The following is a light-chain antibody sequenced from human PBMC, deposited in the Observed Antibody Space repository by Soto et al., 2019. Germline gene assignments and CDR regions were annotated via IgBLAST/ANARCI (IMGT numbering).Light chain of an antibody. Sequence: IVMTQSPATLSVSPGQRATLSCRASQSVSTNLAWYQQKPGQAPRLLIYGASTRATGIPARFSGSGSGTEFTLTNSGLQSHDFAFYYCQQYSNWPPWTFGQGTRVDFK. CDR3: QQYSNWPPWT. CDR2: GAS. CDR1: QSVSTN. J-gene: IGKJ1*01. V-gene: IGKV3D-15*01.